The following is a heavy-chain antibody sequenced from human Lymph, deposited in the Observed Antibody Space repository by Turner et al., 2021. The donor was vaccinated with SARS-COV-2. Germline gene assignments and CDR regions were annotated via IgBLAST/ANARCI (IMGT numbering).Heavy chain of an antibody. CDR3: ERDPGGYGYWTDYYDSSGSFDY. CDR1: GFTFSSYS. D-gene: IGHD3-22*01. J-gene: IGHJ4*02. CDR2: LSSSSSYT. Sequence: GESGGGLVKPGGSLRLPCAASGFTFSSYSMTWARQAPGKGLEWISALSSSSSYTYYADTVKGRFTIPRDNAKNSLFLQMNSLRGEDTAVYYCERDPGGYGYWTDYYDSSGSFDYWGQGTLVTVSS. V-gene: IGHV3-21*01.